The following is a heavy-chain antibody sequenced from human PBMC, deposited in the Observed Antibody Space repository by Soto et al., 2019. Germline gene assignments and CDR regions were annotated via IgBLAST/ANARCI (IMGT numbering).Heavy chain of an antibody. CDR2: ISYDGSNK. V-gene: IGHV3-30-3*01. D-gene: IGHD2-2*01. Sequence: GGSLRLSCAASGFTFSSYAMHWVRQAPGKGLEWVAVISYDGSNKYYADSVKGRFTISRDNSKNTLYLQMNSLRAEDTAVYYCARDEVPAAITFYYYYGMDVWGQGTTVTVSS. CDR3: ARDEVPAAITFYYYYGMDV. CDR1: GFTFSSYA. J-gene: IGHJ6*02.